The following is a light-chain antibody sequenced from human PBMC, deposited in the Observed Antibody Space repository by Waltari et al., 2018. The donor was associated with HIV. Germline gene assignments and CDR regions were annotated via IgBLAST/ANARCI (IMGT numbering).Light chain of an antibody. CDR2: DVD. CDR3: ASFTGDNTVM. J-gene: IGLJ3*02. V-gene: IGLV2-14*03. Sequence: AVTQPASVSGLPGQSTTFPCPGAAPAFSLYNFVSWYQQHSGKPPSLILYDVDSRASGVSDRFSGSMSGNTASLTISGLRAEDEGHYYCASFTGDNTVMFGGGTEVTVL. CDR1: APAFSLYNF.